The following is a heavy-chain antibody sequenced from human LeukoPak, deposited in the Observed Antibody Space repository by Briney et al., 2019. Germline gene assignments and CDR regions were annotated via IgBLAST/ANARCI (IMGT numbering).Heavy chain of an antibody. CDR3: TTLIAG. Sequence: SGGSLRLSCAASKFNFTNSWLSWVRQPPGKGLEWVGRIKKRQDGGTADYAAPVKGRFTISRDDSTATLYLQMNGLRAEDTAIYYCTTLIAGWGQGTLVTVSS. CDR1: KFNFTNSW. J-gene: IGHJ4*02. V-gene: IGHV3-15*01. CDR2: IKKRQDGGTA. D-gene: IGHD2-15*01.